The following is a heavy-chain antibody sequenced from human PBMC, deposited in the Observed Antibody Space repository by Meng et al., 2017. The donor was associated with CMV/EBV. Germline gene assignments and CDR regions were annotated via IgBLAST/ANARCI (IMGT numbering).Heavy chain of an antibody. Sequence: GESLKLSCAASGFTFSDYYMSWIRQAPGKGLEWVSYISSSGSTIYYADSVKGRFTISRDNAKNSLYLQMNSLRAEDTAVYYCARDRSQYCGGDCYYPYYNYGMDVWGQGTTVTVSS. CDR2: ISSSGSTI. J-gene: IGHJ6*02. CDR1: GFTFSDYY. CDR3: ARDRSQYCGGDCYYPYYNYGMDV. D-gene: IGHD2-21*01. V-gene: IGHV3-11*01.